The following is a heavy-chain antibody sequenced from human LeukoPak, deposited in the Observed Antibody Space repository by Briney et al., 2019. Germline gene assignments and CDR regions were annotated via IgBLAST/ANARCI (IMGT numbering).Heavy chain of an antibody. D-gene: IGHD4-23*01. CDR3: VRAGWELDY. CDR2: IKEDGSEK. J-gene: IGHJ4*02. Sequence: GGSLTLSCAASGIIFREYWMSWVRQAPGKGLQWVAHIKEDGSEKYYLDSVKGRFTIARDDARTSLYLQMHSLRDEDTALYYCVRAGWELDYWGQGTPVTVSS. V-gene: IGHV3-7*01. CDR1: GIIFREYW.